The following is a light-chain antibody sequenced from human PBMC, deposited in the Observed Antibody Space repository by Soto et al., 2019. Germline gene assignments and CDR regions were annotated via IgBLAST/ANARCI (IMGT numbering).Light chain of an antibody. CDR2: GAS. CDR3: QQYNIWPPLT. V-gene: IGKV3-15*01. Sequence: EIGLIQSPATLSVSPGERVTLSCRASQIVSTNLAWYQQKPGQAPRLLIYGASTRATDIPARFSGSGSGAEFTLTIRSLQSEDFAVYYYQQYNIWPPLTFGGGTKVELK. J-gene: IGKJ4*01. CDR1: QIVSTN.